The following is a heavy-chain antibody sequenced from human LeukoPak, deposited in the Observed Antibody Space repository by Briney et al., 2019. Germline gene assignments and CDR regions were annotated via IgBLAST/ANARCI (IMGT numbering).Heavy chain of an antibody. CDR1: GGSISSGSYY. CDR3: AREPYYYDSSGYYQSGLLDY. J-gene: IGHJ4*02. V-gene: IGHV4-61*02. CDR2: IYTSGST. D-gene: IGHD3-22*01. Sequence: SETLSLTCTVSGGSISSGSYYWSWIRQPAGKGLEWIGRIYTSGSTNYNPSLKSRVTISVDTSKNQFSLKLSSVTAADTAVYYCAREPYYYDSSGYYQSGLLDYWGQGTLVTASS.